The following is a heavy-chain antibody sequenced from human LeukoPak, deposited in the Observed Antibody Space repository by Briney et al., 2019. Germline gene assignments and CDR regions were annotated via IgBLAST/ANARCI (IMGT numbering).Heavy chain of an antibody. CDR1: GGSISSGGYS. D-gene: IGHD1-26*01. J-gene: IGHJ3*02. V-gene: IGHV4-30-2*03. CDR2: IYYSGST. Sequence: PSETLSLTCAVSGGSISSGGYSWSWIRQPPGKGLEWIGSIYYSGSTYYNPSLKSRVTISVDTSKNQFSLKLSSVTAADTAVFYCARRLSGSYRRGAFDIWGQGTMVTVSS. CDR3: ARRLSGSYRRGAFDI.